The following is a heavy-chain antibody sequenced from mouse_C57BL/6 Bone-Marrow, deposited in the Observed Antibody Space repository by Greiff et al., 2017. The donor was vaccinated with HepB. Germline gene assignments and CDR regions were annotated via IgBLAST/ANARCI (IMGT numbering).Heavy chain of an antibody. CDR3: ARSRIYYYGSSYVDWYFDV. CDR1: GFTFTDYY. Sequence: EVKVVESGPVLVKPGPSVKISCKASGFTFTDYYMHWVKQSHGKSLEWIGLVYPYNGGTSYNQKFKGKATLTVDTSSSTAYMELNSLTSEDSAVYYCARSRIYYYGSSYVDWYFDVWGTGTTVTVSS. CDR2: VYPYNGGT. J-gene: IGHJ1*03. V-gene: IGHV1-36*01. D-gene: IGHD1-1*01.